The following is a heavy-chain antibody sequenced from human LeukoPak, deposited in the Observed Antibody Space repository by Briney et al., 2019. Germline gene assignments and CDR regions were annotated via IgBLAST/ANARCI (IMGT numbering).Heavy chain of an antibody. CDR2: ISSSSSYI. J-gene: IGHJ3*02. D-gene: IGHD1-26*01. Sequence: PGGSLRLSCAASGFTFSSYAMHWVRQAPGKGLEWVSSISSSSSYIYYADSVKGRFTISRDNAKNSLYLQMNSLRAEDTALYYCAKTASKWELRDAFDIWGQGTMVTVSS. V-gene: IGHV3-21*04. CDR1: GFTFSSYA. CDR3: AKTASKWELRDAFDI.